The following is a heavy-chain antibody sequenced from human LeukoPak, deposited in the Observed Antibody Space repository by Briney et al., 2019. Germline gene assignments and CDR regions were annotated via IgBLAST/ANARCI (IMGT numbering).Heavy chain of an antibody. J-gene: IGHJ6*02. CDR2: IYYSGST. CDR1: GGSISSYY. V-gene: IGHV4-59*01. Sequence: PSETLSLTCTVSGGSISSYYWSWIRQPPGKGLEWIGYIYYSGSTNYNPSLKSRVTISVDTSKSQFSLQLRSVTAADTAVYYCAREDPQTTVPEGMDVWGQGTTVTVSS. CDR3: AREDPQTTVPEGMDV. D-gene: IGHD4-17*01.